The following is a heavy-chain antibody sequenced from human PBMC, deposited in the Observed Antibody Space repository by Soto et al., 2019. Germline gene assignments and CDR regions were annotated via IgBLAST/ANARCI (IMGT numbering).Heavy chain of an antibody. Sequence: PGGSLRLSCAASGFTFSSYEMNWVRQAPGKGLEWISYITSSGSTTYYADSVKGRFTIPRDNAKNSLYLQMNSLRADDTAVYYCARGNSPVNVHWGQGTLVTVSS. J-gene: IGHJ4*02. V-gene: IGHV3-48*03. CDR3: ARGNSPVNVH. CDR2: ITSSGSTT. CDR1: GFTFSSYE. D-gene: IGHD3-16*02.